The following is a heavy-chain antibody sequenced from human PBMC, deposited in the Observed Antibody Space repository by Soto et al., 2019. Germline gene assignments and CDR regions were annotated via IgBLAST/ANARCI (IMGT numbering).Heavy chain of an antibody. CDR2: ISAYNGNT. Sequence: QIQLVQSGTEVKKPGASVKVSCKASGYTFTTYGISWVRQARGQGLEWMGWISAYNGNTNYEQKLQGRDTMTTETSTRTAYMELRSLRSDDTAVYYCAKTPHYDSSGYYSWFDPWGQGTLVTVSS. D-gene: IGHD3-22*01. CDR3: AKTPHYDSSGYYSWFDP. V-gene: IGHV1-18*01. J-gene: IGHJ5*02. CDR1: GYTFTTYG.